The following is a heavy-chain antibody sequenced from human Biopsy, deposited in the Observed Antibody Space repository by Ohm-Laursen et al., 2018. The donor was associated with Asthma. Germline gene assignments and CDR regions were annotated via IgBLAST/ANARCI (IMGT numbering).Heavy chain of an antibody. CDR2: IIPIFGPT. CDR3: ARGYSGSDRIVYYYSGLEV. Sequence: SVKVSCKASGDSFSNYAISWVRQAPGQGLEWMGRIIPIFGPTNYAQKFQGRVTISADDSTSTAYMELSSLSSEDTAVYYCARGYSGSDRIVYYYSGLEVWDQGTTVTVSS. V-gene: IGHV1-69*13. J-gene: IGHJ6*02. D-gene: IGHD5-12*01. CDR1: GDSFSNYA.